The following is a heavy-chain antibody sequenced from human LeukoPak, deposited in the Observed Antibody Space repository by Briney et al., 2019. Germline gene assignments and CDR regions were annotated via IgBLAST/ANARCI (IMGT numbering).Heavy chain of an antibody. CDR1: GYSFPNYW. J-gene: IGHJ6*02. Sequence: GESLKISCKGSGYSFPNYWIGWVRQMPGKGLEWMRIIYPGDSDTRYSPSFQGQVTISADKSITTAYLQWSSLKASDTAMYYCARQYDSSGYPPWGQGTTVTVSS. D-gene: IGHD3-22*01. CDR2: IYPGDSDT. V-gene: IGHV5-51*01. CDR3: ARQYDSSGYPP.